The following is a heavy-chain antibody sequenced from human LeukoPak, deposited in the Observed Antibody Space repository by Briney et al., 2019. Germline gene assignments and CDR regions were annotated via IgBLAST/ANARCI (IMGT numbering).Heavy chain of an antibody. Sequence: SETLSLTCTVSGGSISSYYWSWIRQPPGKGLEWFGYIYYSGSTNHNPSLKSRVTISVDTSKNQFSLKLSSVTAADTAVYYCARSVDTAMASYYFDYWGQGTLVTVSS. V-gene: IGHV4-59*08. J-gene: IGHJ4*02. CDR2: IYYSGST. CDR1: GGSISSYY. CDR3: ARSVDTAMASYYFDY. D-gene: IGHD5-18*01.